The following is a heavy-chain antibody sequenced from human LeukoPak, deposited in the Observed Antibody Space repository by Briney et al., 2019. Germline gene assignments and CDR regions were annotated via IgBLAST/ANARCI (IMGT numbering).Heavy chain of an antibody. Sequence: SETLSLTCTVSGGSISSGDYYWSWIRQPPGKGLEWIGYIYYSGSTNYNPSLKSRVTISVDTSKNQFSLKLSSVTAADTAVYYCARDYYDSSGYYLDYWGQGTLVTVSS. V-gene: IGHV4-61*08. CDR1: GGSISSGDYY. J-gene: IGHJ4*02. CDR3: ARDYYDSSGYYLDY. D-gene: IGHD3-22*01. CDR2: IYYSGST.